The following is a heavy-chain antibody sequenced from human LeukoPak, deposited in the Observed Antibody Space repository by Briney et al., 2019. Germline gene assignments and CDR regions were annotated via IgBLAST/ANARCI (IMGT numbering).Heavy chain of an antibody. V-gene: IGHV3-21*01. CDR2: FTSSSSYI. Sequence: GSLRLSCASSGFTFSTYTMNWVLQAPGKGLEWVSSFTSSSSYIYYADSVRGRFTISRDNAKTSLYLQMNSLRAEDTAVYYCARDSALYRSGPLDYWGQGTLVTVSS. CDR1: GFTFSTYT. J-gene: IGHJ4*02. CDR3: ARDSALYRSGPLDY. D-gene: IGHD6-19*01.